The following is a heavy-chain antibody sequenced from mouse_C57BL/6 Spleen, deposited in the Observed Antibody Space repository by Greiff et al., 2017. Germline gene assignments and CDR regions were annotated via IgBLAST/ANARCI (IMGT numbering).Heavy chain of an antibody. J-gene: IGHJ3*01. D-gene: IGHD1-1*01. CDR2: IYPRDGST. V-gene: IGHV1-85*01. CDR3: ARKGPYYYGSSSWFAY. CDR1: GYTFTSYD. Sequence: VQLQQSGPELVKPGASVKLSCKASGYTFTSYDINWVKQRPGQGLEWIGWIYPRDGSTKYNEKFKGKATLTVDTSSSTAYMELHSLTSEDSAVYFCARKGPYYYGSSSWFAYWGQGTLVTVSA.